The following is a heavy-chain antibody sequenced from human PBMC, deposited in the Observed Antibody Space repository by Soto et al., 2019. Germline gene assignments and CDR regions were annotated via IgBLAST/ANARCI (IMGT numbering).Heavy chain of an antibody. CDR3: AKVLLRFPDV. J-gene: IGHJ6*04. CDR1: GFTFSSYV. Sequence: GGSLRLSCAASGFTFSSYVMSWVRQAPGKGLEWVSAISGSGGSTYYADSVKGRFTISRDNSKNTLCLQMNSLRAEDTAVYYCAKVLLRFPDVWGKGTTVTVSS. CDR2: ISGSGGST. V-gene: IGHV3-23*01. D-gene: IGHD3-3*01.